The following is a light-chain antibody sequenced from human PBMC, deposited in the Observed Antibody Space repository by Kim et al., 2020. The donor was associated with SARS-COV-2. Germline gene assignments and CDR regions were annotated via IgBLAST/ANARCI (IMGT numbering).Light chain of an antibody. J-gene: IGLJ2*01. Sequence: SGSPGKTARLNCSGDNLGAKFVCWYQQRPAQPPILVIYQDTRRPTGVPERFSGSNSGNTATLTIRGSQAMDEADYYCQAWDNSTVVFGGGTQLTVL. CDR2: QDT. CDR1: NLGAKF. CDR3: QAWDNSTVV. V-gene: IGLV3-1*01.